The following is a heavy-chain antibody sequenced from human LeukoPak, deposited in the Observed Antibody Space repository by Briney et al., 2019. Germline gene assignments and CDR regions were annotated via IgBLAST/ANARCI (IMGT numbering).Heavy chain of an antibody. V-gene: IGHV1-18*01. CDR1: GYTFTNYG. D-gene: IGHD6-13*01. CDR3: ATTRKQQLVLFDY. CDR2: ISAYNGNT. Sequence: ASVKVSCKASGYTFTNYGITWVRQAPGQGLEWMGWISAYNGNTNYAQRLQGRVTMTTDTSTSTAYMELRSLRSDDTAVYYCATTRKQQLVLFDYWGQGTLVTVSS. J-gene: IGHJ4*02.